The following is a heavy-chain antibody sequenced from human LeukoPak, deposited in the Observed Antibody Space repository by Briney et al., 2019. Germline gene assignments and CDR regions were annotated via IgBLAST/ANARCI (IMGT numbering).Heavy chain of an antibody. CDR2: ISSSGRTI. V-gene: IGHV3-11*04. J-gene: IGHJ3*02. CDR1: GFTFSDYY. D-gene: IGHD6-13*01. Sequence: PGGSLRLSCAASGFTFSDYYMSWIRQAPGKGLEWVSYISSSGRTIYYADSVKGRFTISRDNAKNSLYLQMNSLRAEDTAVYYCARDYSSSGWYWEGAFDIWGQGTMVTVSS. CDR3: ARDYSSSGWYWEGAFDI.